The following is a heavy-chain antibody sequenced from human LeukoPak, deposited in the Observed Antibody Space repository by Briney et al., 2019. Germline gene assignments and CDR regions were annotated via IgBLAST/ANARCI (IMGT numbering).Heavy chain of an antibody. CDR1: DGSISSYY. J-gene: IGHJ6*02. CDR3: AREMGTPAYYGMDV. D-gene: IGHD4-23*01. Sequence: SETLSLTCTVSDGSISSYYWSWIRQPPGKGLEWIGYLSYTGSTNYNPSLKSRVTISVDTSKNQFSLKLSSVTAADTAVYYCAREMGTPAYYGMDVWGQGTTVTVSS. CDR2: LSYTGST. V-gene: IGHV4-59*01.